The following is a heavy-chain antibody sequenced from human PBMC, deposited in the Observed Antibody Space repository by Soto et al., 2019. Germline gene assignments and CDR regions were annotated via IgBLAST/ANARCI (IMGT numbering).Heavy chain of an antibody. Sequence: HPGGSLRLSCAASGFTFSSYSMNWVRQAPGKGLEWVSYISGSSSTIYYADSVKGRFTISRDNAKNSLYLQMNSLRAEDTAVYYCARALWDDRSGGHDYWGQGTLVTVSS. CDR1: GFTFSSYS. D-gene: IGHD3-22*01. CDR3: ARALWDDRSGGHDY. CDR2: ISGSSSTI. V-gene: IGHV3-48*01. J-gene: IGHJ4*02.